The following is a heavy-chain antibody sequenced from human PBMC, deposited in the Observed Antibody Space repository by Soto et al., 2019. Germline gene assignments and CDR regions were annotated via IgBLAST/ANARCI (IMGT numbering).Heavy chain of an antibody. CDR1: GGTFSSYT. J-gene: IGHJ6*02. V-gene: IGHV1-69*02. CDR3: ASAIRVVVVAATPDYYYGMDV. Sequence: SVTVSCTASGGTFSSYTISWVRQAPRQGLEWMGRIIPILGIANYAQKFQGRVTITADKSTSTAYMELSSLRSEDTAVYYCASAIRVVVVAATPDYYYGMDVWGQGTTVTVSS. CDR2: IIPILGIA. D-gene: IGHD2-15*01.